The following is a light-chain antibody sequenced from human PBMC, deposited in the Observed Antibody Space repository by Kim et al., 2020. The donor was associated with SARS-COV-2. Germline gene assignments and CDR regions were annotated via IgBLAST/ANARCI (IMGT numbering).Light chain of an antibody. J-gene: IGKJ5*01. CDR3: QQRSNLIT. Sequence: SWSPGERASLSSRASQSVSSYLAWYQQKPGQALRLLIYDVSSRATGIPARFSGSGSGTDFTLTISSLEPEDFAVYYCQQRSNLITFGQGTRLEIK. CDR1: QSVSSY. CDR2: DVS. V-gene: IGKV3-11*01.